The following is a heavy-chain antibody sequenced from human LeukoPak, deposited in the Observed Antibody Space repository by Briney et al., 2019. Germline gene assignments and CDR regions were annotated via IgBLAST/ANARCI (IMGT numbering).Heavy chain of an antibody. J-gene: IGHJ4*02. CDR2: ISGGGGST. D-gene: IGHD7-27*01. CDR3: AKDGVNWGSYFDY. V-gene: IGHV3-23*01. Sequence: GGSLRLSCAASGFTFTSYSMNWVRQAPGKGLEWVSTISGGGGSTYYADSVKGRFTISRDNSKNTLYLQVNSLRAEDTAVYYCAKDGVNWGSYFDYWGQGTLVTVSS. CDR1: GFTFTSYS.